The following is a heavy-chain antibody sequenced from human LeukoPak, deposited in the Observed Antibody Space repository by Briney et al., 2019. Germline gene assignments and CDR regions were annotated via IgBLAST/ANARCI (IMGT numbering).Heavy chain of an antibody. V-gene: IGHV3-23*01. CDR2: ISGSGGST. Sequence: GGSLRLSCAASGFTFSSYAMSWVRQAPGKGLEWVSAISGSGGSTYYADSVKGRFTISRDNSKNTLYLQMNSLRAEDTAVYYCAKDPPYYDILTGYYLDAFDIWGQGTMVTVSS. CDR1: GFTFSSYA. J-gene: IGHJ3*02. CDR3: AKDPPYYDILTGYYLDAFDI. D-gene: IGHD3-9*01.